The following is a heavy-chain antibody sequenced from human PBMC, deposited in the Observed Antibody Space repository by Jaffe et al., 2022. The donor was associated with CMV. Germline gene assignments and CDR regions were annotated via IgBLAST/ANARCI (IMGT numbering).Heavy chain of an antibody. CDR2: IYYSGST. CDR1: GGSISSSSYY. V-gene: IGHV4-39*01. CDR3: ARHCPTKHKLPGIAAAANWFDP. D-gene: IGHD6-13*01. Sequence: QLQLQESGPGLVKPSETLSLTCTVSGGSISSSSYYWGWIRQPPGKGLEWIGSIYYSGSTYYNPSLKSRVTISVDTSKNQFSLKLSSVTAADTAVYYCARHCPTKHKLPGIAAAANWFDPWGQGTLVTVSS. J-gene: IGHJ5*02.